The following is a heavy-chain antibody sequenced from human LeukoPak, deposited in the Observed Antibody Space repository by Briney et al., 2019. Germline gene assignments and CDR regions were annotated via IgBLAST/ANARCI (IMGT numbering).Heavy chain of an antibody. Sequence: GRSLRLSCAASGFTFSSYGMHWVRQAPGKGLEWVAVISYDGSNKYYADSVKGRFTISRDSAMNSVSLQINSLRAEDTAVYYCLLQMTYGELSDPDFRGQGTLVTVSS. CDR1: GFTFSSYG. D-gene: IGHD3-16*02. V-gene: IGHV3-30*03. J-gene: IGHJ4*02. CDR3: LLQMTYGELSDPDF. CDR2: ISYDGSNK.